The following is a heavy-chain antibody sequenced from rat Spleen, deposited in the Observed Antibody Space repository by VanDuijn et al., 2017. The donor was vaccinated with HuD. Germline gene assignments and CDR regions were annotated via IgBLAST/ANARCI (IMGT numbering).Heavy chain of an antibody. CDR1: GFSLTSYH. V-gene: IGHV2-72*01. D-gene: IGHD3-4*01. CDR2: FWAGGGT. Sequence: QVQLKESGPGLVQPSQTLSLTCTVSGFSLTSYHVSWVRQPPGKSPMLMGTFWAGGGTYLHWTVRSRLSISRDTSTSQVFLKMSSLQPEDTGTYYCGRPNQLGGYWYFDFWGPGIMVTVSS. CDR3: GRPNQLGGYWYFDF. J-gene: IGHJ1*01.